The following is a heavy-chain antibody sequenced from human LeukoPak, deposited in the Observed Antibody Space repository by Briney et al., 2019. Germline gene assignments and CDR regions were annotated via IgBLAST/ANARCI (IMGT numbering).Heavy chain of an antibody. D-gene: IGHD3-3*01. CDR3: AKVAGYEGYYMDV. J-gene: IGHJ6*03. V-gene: IGHV3-11*01. CDR2: ISSSGSTT. Sequence: GGSLRLSCAASGFTFSDYYMSWIRQAPGKGLEWVSYISSSGSTTYYADSVKGRFTISRDNSKNTLYLQMNSLRAEDTAVYYCAKVAGYEGYYMDVWGKGTTVTVSS. CDR1: GFTFSDYY.